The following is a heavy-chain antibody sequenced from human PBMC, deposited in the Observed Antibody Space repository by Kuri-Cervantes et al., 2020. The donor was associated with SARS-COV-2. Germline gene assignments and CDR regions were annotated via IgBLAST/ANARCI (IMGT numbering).Heavy chain of an antibody. CDR3: ASRSFRWLPTSGEFDY. Sequence: GSLRLSCDVYGGSFGGYYWTWIRQPPGKGLEWIGEINDRGSTSYNPSLKTRVTISVDASNSQFSLKVTSLTAADTAVYHCASRSFRWLPTSGEFDYWGQGTLVTVSS. V-gene: IGHV4-34*01. D-gene: IGHD6-19*01. CDR2: INDRGST. J-gene: IGHJ4*02. CDR1: GGSFGGYY.